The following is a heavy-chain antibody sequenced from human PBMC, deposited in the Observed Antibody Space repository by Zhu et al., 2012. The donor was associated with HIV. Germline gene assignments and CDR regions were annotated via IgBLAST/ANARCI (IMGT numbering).Heavy chain of an antibody. CDR3: ARLSVRGLTFFDY. CDR1: GGSMTSSDYY. D-gene: IGHD3-10*01. V-gene: IGHV4-39*07. J-gene: IGHJ4*02. Sequence: QVQLQESGPGLVKPSEALSLTCSVSGGSMTSSDYYWGWIRQAPGKGLEWIGEINHGGNTNYNPSLKSRVTISVDTSKKQFSLKLGSVTAADTAVYYCARLSVRGLTFFDYWARDPWSPSPQ. CDR2: INHGGNT.